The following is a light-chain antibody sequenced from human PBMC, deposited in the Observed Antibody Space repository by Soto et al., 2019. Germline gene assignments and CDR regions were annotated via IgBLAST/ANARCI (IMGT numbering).Light chain of an antibody. Sequence: QSVLTQPRSVSGSPGQSVTISCTGTSSDVGAYNYVSWYQQHPGKAPKLMIYDVTKRPSGVPDRFSGSKSGNTASLTISGLQAEDEADYYCCSYAGSYPLIFGGGTKVTVL. CDR2: DVT. CDR3: CSYAGSYPLI. J-gene: IGLJ2*01. CDR1: SSDVGAYNY. V-gene: IGLV2-11*01.